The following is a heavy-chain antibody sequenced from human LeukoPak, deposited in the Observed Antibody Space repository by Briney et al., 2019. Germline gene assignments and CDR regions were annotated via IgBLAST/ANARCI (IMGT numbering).Heavy chain of an antibody. V-gene: IGHV3-23*01. D-gene: IGHD3-9*01. CDR2: IGGRDGGT. J-gene: IGHJ4*01. CDR1: GFIFSNYA. Sequence: PGASLRLSCAASGFIFSNYAMSWVRQAPGKGLGWVSAIGGRDGGTYYADSVKGRFTVSRDDPKNTLYLQMNTLRVEDTAVYYCAKWWDYDILTGYYDSDYWGHGTLVTVSS. CDR3: AKWWDYDILTGYYDSDY.